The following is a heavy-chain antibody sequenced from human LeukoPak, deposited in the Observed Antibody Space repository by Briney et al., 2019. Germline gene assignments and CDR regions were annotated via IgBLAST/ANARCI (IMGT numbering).Heavy chain of an antibody. V-gene: IGHV4-38-2*02. CDR1: GYSISSGYY. Sequence: SETLSLTCTVSGYSISSGYYWGWIRQPPGKGLEWIGSIYHSGSTYYNPSLKSRVTISVDTSKNQFSLKLRSVTAADTAVYYCAMGIAVAGFDIWGQGTMVTVSS. CDR2: IYHSGST. J-gene: IGHJ3*02. CDR3: AMGIAVAGFDI. D-gene: IGHD6-13*01.